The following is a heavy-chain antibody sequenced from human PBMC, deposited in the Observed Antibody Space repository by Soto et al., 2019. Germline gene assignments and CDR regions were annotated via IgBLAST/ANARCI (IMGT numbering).Heavy chain of an antibody. D-gene: IGHD3-3*01. Sequence: SQTLSLTCAISGGSVSSNSAAWNWIRQSPSRGLEWLGRTYYRSKWYNDYAVSVKSRITINPDTSKNQFSLQLNSVTPEDTAVYYCARDGNDFWSGYYSGDRNYYYYYMDVWGKGTTVTVSS. CDR3: ARDGNDFWSGYYSGDRNYYYYYMDV. J-gene: IGHJ6*03. CDR2: TYYRSKWYN. CDR1: GGSVSSNSAA. V-gene: IGHV6-1*01.